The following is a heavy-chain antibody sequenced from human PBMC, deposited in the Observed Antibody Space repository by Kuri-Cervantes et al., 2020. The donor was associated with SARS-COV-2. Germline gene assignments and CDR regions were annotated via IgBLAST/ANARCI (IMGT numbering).Heavy chain of an antibody. J-gene: IGHJ4*02. CDR2: IFPRDSDT. D-gene: IGHD6-19*01. CDR1: GYSFTGSW. CDR3: ARLRRDVAGYFDF. V-gene: IGHV5-51*01. Sequence: GESLKISCKGSGYSFTGSWIGWVRQMPGKGLEWMGIIFPRDSDTTYSPSFHGQVTISADKSINTAYLQWGSLKASDTAMYYCARLRRDVAGYFDFWGQGTLVTVSS.